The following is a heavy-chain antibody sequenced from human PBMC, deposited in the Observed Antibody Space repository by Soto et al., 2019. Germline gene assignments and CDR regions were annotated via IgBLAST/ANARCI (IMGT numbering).Heavy chain of an antibody. CDR1: GXTVRSFT. V-gene: IGHV3-21*01. CDR2: ISSNSAYI. J-gene: IGHJ5*02. Sequence: RSRRRSCSPCGXTVRSFTMDWVRQATGKGLEWVSTISSNSAYIYYTDALRGRFNISRENAKNPLHLQMNSLRAEETALYYCTRDASRDSSARGWFDPWGPGTLAPVSS. D-gene: IGHD6-19*01. CDR3: TRDASRDSSARGWFDP.